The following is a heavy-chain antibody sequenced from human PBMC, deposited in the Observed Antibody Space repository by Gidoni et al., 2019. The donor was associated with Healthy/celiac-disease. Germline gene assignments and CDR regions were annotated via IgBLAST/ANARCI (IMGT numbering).Heavy chain of an antibody. CDR1: GFTFSSYG. D-gene: IGHD3-3*01. CDR3: ARVRFLEWLSDYYYGMDV. J-gene: IGHJ6*02. Sequence: QVQLVESGGGVVQPGRSLRLSCAASGFTFSSYGMHWVRQAPGKGLEWVAVIWYDGSNKYYADSVKGRFTISRDNSKNTLYLQMNSLRAEDTAVYYCARVRFLEWLSDYYYGMDVWGQGTTVTVSS. V-gene: IGHV3-33*01. CDR2: IWYDGSNK.